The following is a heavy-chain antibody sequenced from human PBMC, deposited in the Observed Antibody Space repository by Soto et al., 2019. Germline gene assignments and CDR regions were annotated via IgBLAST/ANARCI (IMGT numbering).Heavy chain of an antibody. V-gene: IGHV4-59*01. CDR3: ARWNDILTGYSDY. D-gene: IGHD3-9*01. J-gene: IGHJ4*02. CDR2: IYYSGST. Sequence: SRIRQPPGKGLEWIGYIYYSGSTNYNPSLKSRVTISVDTSKNQFSLKLSSVTAADTAVYYCARWNDILTGYSDYRVQGTLVTGFS.